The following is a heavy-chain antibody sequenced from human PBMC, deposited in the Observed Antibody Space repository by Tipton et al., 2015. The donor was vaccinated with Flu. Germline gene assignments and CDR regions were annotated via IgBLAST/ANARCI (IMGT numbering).Heavy chain of an antibody. Sequence: LRLSCTVSGCSISSSSYYWGWIRQPPGKGLEWIGSIYYSGSTYYNPSLKSRVTISVDTSKNQFSLKLSSVTAADTAVYYCARDFRVLTRYFDLWGRGTLVTVSS. V-gene: IGHV4-39*07. D-gene: IGHD3-10*01. J-gene: IGHJ2*01. CDR3: ARDFRVLTRYFDL. CDR2: IYYSGST. CDR1: GCSISSSSYY.